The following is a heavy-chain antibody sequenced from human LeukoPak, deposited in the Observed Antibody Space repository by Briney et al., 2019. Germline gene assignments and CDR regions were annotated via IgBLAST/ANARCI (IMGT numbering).Heavy chain of an antibody. CDR2: ISVDGRST. D-gene: IGHD2-15*01. Sequence: PGGSLRLSCAASGFTFDDYAMHWVRQAPGKGLDWVSLISVDGRSTYYADSVKGRFTISRDNSKNPLYLQMNSLRTEDTALYYCAKDICSGGSCYLDYWGQGSLVTVSS. CDR3: AKDICSGGSCYLDY. J-gene: IGHJ4*02. V-gene: IGHV3-43*02. CDR1: GFTFDDYA.